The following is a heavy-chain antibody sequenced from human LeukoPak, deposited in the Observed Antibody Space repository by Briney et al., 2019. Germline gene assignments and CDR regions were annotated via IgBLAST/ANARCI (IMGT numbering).Heavy chain of an antibody. J-gene: IGHJ4*02. V-gene: IGHV3-74*01. Sequence: GGSLRLSCAASGFTFSSYWMHWVRQAPGKGLVWVSHINGDGSNIRYVGSVEGRFTISRDNAKNTLYLQMNSMRAEDTAVYYCARAPTSYYYFDYWGQGTLVTVSS. D-gene: IGHD1-26*01. CDR2: INGDGSNI. CDR3: ARAPTSYYYFDY. CDR1: GFTFSSYW.